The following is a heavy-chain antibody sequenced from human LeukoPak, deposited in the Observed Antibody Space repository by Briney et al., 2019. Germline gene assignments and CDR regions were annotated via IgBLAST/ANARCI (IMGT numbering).Heavy chain of an antibody. CDR3: AKLGTTVVTPRLLGAFDI. Sequence: QPGGSLRLSCAASGFTFSSYAMSWVRQAPGKGLEWVSAISGSGGSTYYADSVKGRFTISRDNSKNTLYLQMNSLRAEDTAVYYCAKLGTTVVTPRLLGAFDIWGQGTMVTVSS. D-gene: IGHD4-23*01. V-gene: IGHV3-23*01. CDR1: GFTFSSYA. CDR2: ISGSGGST. J-gene: IGHJ3*02.